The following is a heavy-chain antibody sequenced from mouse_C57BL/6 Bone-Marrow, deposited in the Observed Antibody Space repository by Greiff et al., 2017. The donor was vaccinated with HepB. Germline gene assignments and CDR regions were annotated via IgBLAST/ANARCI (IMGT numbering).Heavy chain of an antibody. V-gene: IGHV2-9-1*01. J-gene: IGHJ4*01. Sequence: VKLVESGPGLVAPSQSLSITCTVSGFSLTSYAISWVRQPPGKGLEWLGVIWTGGGTNYNSALKSRLSISKDNSKSQVFLKMNSLQTDDTARYYCARGSGMITTGGDYWGQGTSVTVSS. CDR3: ARGSGMITTGGDY. D-gene: IGHD2-4*01. CDR2: IWTGGGT. CDR1: GFSLTSYA.